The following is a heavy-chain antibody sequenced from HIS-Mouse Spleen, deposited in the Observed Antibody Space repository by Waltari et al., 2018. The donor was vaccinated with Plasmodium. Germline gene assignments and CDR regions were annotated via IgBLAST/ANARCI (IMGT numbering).Heavy chain of an antibody. J-gene: IGHJ4*02. CDR1: GGTFSSYA. D-gene: IGHD3-10*01. V-gene: IGHV1-69*01. CDR3: ARDGVYASGSYSWYDY. CDR2: IIPIFGKA. Sequence: QVQLVQSGAEVKKPGSSVKVSCKASGGTFSSYAISWVRQAPGQGLEWMGGIIPIFGKANYAQKVQGRVTITADESTSTADMELSSLRSEDTAVYYCARDGVYASGSYSWYDYWGQGTLVTVSS.